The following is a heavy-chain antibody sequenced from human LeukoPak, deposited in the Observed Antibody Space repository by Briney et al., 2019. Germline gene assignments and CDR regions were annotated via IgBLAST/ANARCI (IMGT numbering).Heavy chain of an antibody. V-gene: IGHV3-20*03. D-gene: IGHD3-22*01. J-gene: IGHJ6*03. CDR3: ARYDSSGCRYYYYYMDV. CDR1: GFTFDDYG. CDR2: VTWTGGST. Sequence: GRTLRLSYAASGFTFDDYGMSWVRHDSGKGLGSLPGVTWTGGSTAYADSVKGRFTISRDNAKNSLYLQINSVRAEDTAVYYCARYDSSGCRYYYYYMDVWGKGTTVTVSS.